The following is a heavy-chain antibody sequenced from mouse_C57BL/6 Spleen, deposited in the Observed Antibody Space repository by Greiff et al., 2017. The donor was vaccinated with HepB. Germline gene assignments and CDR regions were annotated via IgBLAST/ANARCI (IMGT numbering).Heavy chain of an antibody. CDR1: GYTFTDYY. Sequence: EVQLQQSGPELVKPGASVKISCKASGYTFTDYYMNWVKQSPGQSLEWIGDINPNNGGTSYNQKFKGKATLTVDKSSSTAYMELRSLTSEDSAVYYCASARDYDAWFAYWGQGTLVTVSA. CDR3: ASARDYDAWFAY. D-gene: IGHD2-4*01. J-gene: IGHJ3*01. V-gene: IGHV1-26*01. CDR2: INPNNGGT.